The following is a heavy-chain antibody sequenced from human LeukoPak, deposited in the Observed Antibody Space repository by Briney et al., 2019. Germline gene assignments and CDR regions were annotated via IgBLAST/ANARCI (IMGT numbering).Heavy chain of an antibody. Sequence: PGGSLRLSCAASGFTFSSYDMHWVRQATGKGLEWVSAIGTAGDTYHPGSVKGRFTISRENAKNSLYLQMNSLRAGDTAVYYCARVGSVYGSGSYDYWGQGTLVTVSS. V-gene: IGHV3-13*01. J-gene: IGHJ4*02. D-gene: IGHD3-10*01. CDR1: GFTFSSYD. CDR3: ARVGSVYGSGSYDY. CDR2: IGTAGDT.